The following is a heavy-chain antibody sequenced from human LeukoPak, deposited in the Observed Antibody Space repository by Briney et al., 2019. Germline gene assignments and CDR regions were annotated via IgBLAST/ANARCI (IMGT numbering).Heavy chain of an antibody. CDR3: ARTYYYDSSGPHAVDY. J-gene: IGHJ4*02. CDR1: GFTFSSYE. CDR2: ISSSGSPR. V-gene: IGHV3-48*03. D-gene: IGHD3-22*01. Sequence: SGGSLRLSCVASGFTFSSYEMNWVRQAPGKGLEWVSHISSSGSPRYYADSVKGRFTISRDDAKNSLYLQMNSLGAEDTAVYYCARTYYYDSSGPHAVDYWGQGTLVTVSS.